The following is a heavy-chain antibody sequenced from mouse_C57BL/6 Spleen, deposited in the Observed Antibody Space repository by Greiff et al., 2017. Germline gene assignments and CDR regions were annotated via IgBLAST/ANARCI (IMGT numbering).Heavy chain of an antibody. CDR3: ARQGLRRGYYFDY. V-gene: IGHV1-69*01. D-gene: IGHD2-4*01. Sequence: QVQLQQSGAELVMPGASVKLSCKASGYTFTSYWMHWVKQRPGQGLEWIGEIDPSDSYTNYNQKFKGKSTLTVDKSSSTAYMQLSSLTSEDSAVYYCARQGLRRGYYFDYWGQGTTLTVSS. CDR1: GYTFTSYW. CDR2: IDPSDSYT. J-gene: IGHJ2*01.